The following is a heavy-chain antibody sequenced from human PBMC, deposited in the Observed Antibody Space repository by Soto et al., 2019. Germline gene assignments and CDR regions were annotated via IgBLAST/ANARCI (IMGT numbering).Heavy chain of an antibody. V-gene: IGHV1-18*01. Sequence: ASVKVSCKASGYTFTSYGISWVRQAPGEGLEWVGWISGYDGNTDYAHKFRGRVTMTTDTSTNTAYMDLRSLRSDDTAVYYCARSYYDSTGFAVDPWGQGTLVTVSS. CDR3: ARSYYDSTGFAVDP. CDR2: ISGYDGNT. CDR1: GYTFTSYG. J-gene: IGHJ5*02. D-gene: IGHD3-22*01.